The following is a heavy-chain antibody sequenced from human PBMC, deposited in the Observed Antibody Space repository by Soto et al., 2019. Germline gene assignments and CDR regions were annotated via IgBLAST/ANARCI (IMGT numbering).Heavy chain of an antibody. J-gene: IGHJ6*02. Sequence: GASVKVSCKASGYTFTGYDMHWVRQAPGQGLEWMGWINPNSGGTNYAQKFQGWVTMTRDTSISTAYMELSRLRSDDTAVYYCAAGGIAAAGPTRHYYYYGMDVWGQGTTVTVSS. D-gene: IGHD6-13*01. CDR2: INPNSGGT. V-gene: IGHV1-2*04. CDR3: AAGGIAAAGPTRHYYYYGMDV. CDR1: GYTFTGYD.